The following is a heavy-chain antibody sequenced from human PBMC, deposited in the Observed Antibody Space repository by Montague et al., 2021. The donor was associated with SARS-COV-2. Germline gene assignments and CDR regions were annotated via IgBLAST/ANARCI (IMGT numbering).Heavy chain of an antibody. D-gene: IGHD2-21*02. V-gene: IGHV4-34*01. J-gene: IGHJ4*02. CDR3: ARLAYCGADCFSGWVIVFAS. Sequence: SETLSLTCAVSGGSFSTYNWSWFLRPPGRGLLWFAENNHRGSSTYNPSPMRSVTTSVDTSKNQLSLMRISVSAADAAVYYCARLAYCGADCFSGWVIVFASWGQGTLVAVSS. CDR2: NNHRGSS. CDR1: GGSFSTYN.